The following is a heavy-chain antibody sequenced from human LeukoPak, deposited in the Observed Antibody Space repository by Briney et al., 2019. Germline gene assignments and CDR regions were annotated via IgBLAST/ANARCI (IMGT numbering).Heavy chain of an antibody. V-gene: IGHV4-31*03. CDR1: GGSISSGGYY. J-gene: IGHJ6*02. CDR3: ARAVGSSYYYYYGMDV. D-gene: IGHD3-10*01. Sequence: SETLSLTCNVSGGSISSGGYYWSWIRQHPGKGLEWIGYIYYSGSTYYNPSLKSRVTISVDTSKNQFSLKLSSVTAADTAVYYCARAVGSSYYYYYGMDVWGQGTTVTVSS. CDR2: IYYSGST.